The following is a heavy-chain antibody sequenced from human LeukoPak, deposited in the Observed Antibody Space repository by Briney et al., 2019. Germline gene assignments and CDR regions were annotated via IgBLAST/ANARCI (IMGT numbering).Heavy chain of an antibody. D-gene: IGHD6-13*01. CDR2: IRSKANNYAT. J-gene: IGHJ4*02. Sequence: PGGSLRLSCAASGLAFSDSAMHWVRQTSGKRLEWVGRIRSKANNYATAYAASVKGRFSVSRDDSKNTAYLEMNSLPADDTAVYYCTSPVEAADYWGQGTLVTVSS. V-gene: IGHV3-73*01. CDR1: GLAFSDSA. CDR3: TSPVEAADY.